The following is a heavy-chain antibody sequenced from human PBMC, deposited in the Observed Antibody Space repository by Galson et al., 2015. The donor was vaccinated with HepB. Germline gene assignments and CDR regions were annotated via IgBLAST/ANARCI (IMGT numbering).Heavy chain of an antibody. CDR3: ASVEWLVIPNV. Sequence: SLRLSCAASGFTFDDYGMSWVRQAPGKGLEWVSGINWNGGSTGYADSVKGRFTISRDNAKNSLYLQMNNLRAEDTAVYYCASVEWLVIPNVWGQGTLVTVSS. D-gene: IGHD6-19*01. J-gene: IGHJ4*02. V-gene: IGHV3-20*04. CDR1: GFTFDDYG. CDR2: INWNGGST.